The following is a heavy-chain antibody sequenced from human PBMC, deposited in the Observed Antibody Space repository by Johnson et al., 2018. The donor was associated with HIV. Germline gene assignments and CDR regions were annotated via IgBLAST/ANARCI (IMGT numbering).Heavy chain of an antibody. V-gene: IGHV3-30-3*01. CDR1: GFTFSSYA. CDR3: ARDLTSGSYSGSAFDI. J-gene: IGHJ3*02. Sequence: QVQLVESGGGVVQPGRSLRLSCAASGFTFSSYAMHWVRQAPGKGLEWVAVISYDGSNKYYADSVKGRFTISRDNSKNTLYLQMNSLRAEDTAVYYCARDLTSGSYSGSAFDIWG. CDR2: ISYDGSNK. D-gene: IGHD1-26*01.